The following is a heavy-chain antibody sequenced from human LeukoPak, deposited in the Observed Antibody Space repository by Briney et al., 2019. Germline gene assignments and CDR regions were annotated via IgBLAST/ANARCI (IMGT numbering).Heavy chain of an antibody. CDR2: IKQDGSEK. D-gene: IGHD3-3*01. V-gene: IGHV3-7*03. CDR3: ARLLKFYDFSFDP. Sequence: GGSLRLSCAASGFTFSSYWMSWVRQAPGKGLEWVANIKQDGSEKYYVDSVKGRFTISRDNAKNSVYLQMNSLRPEDTAFYYCARLLKFYDFSFDPWGQGTLVTVSS. CDR1: GFTFSSYW. J-gene: IGHJ5*02.